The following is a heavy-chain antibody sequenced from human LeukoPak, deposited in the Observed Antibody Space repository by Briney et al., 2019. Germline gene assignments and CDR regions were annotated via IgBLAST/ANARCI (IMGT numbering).Heavy chain of an antibody. D-gene: IGHD3-10*01. CDR1: GYTLTELS. Sequence: APVNVSCKVSGYTLTELSMHWVRQAPGKGLEWMGGFDPEDGETIYAQKFQGRVTMTEDTSTDTAYMELSSLRSEDTAVYYCATDRRRGSGSPSDCRYWGQGTLVTVSS. V-gene: IGHV1-24*01. CDR3: ATDRRRGSGSPSDCRY. CDR2: FDPEDGET. J-gene: IGHJ4*02.